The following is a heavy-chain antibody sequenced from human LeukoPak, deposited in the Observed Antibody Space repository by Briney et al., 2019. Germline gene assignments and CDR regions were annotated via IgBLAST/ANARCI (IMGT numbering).Heavy chain of an antibody. CDR1: GFTFSSYS. V-gene: IGHV3-48*01. J-gene: IGHJ4*02. CDR2: ISSSSGTI. Sequence: GGSLRLSCAASGFTFSSYSMNWVRQAPGKGLEWVSYISSSSGTIYYADSVKGRFTISRDNAKNSLYLQMNSPRAEDTAMYYCANSIGGSGSYYAFEHWGQETLVTVSS. D-gene: IGHD3-10*01. CDR3: ANSIGGSGSYYAFEH.